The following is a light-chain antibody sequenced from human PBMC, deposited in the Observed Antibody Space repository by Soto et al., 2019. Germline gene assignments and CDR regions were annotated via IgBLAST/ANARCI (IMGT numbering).Light chain of an antibody. CDR2: GVS. Sequence: EIVLTQSPGTLSLSPGETATLSCRASQTVSNYYLAWYQQKPGQAPRLLIYGVSNRATGIPDRFSDSGSGTDFTLTISRLEPDDFAVYYCQQYGGSPPRFTFGPGTKVDFK. J-gene: IGKJ3*01. V-gene: IGKV3-20*01. CDR3: QQYGGSPPRFT. CDR1: QTVSNYY.